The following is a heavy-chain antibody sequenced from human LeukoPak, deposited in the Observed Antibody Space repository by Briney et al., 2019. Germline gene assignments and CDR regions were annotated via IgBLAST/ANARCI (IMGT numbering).Heavy chain of an antibody. J-gene: IGHJ5*02. V-gene: IGHV1-24*01. D-gene: IGHD2-2*03. Sequence: ASVKVSCKVSGYTLTELSMHWVRQAPGKGLEWMGGFDPEDGETIYAQKFQGRVTMTEDTSTDTAYMELSSLRSEDTAVYYCASGYCSSTSCFNWFDPWGQGTLVTVSS. CDR2: FDPEDGET. CDR3: ASGYCSSTSCFNWFDP. CDR1: GYTLTELS.